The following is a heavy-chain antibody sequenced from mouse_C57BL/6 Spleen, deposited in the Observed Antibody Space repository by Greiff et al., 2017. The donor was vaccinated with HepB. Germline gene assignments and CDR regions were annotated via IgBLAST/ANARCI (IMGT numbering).Heavy chain of an antibody. J-gene: IGHJ4*01. Sequence: QVQLQQPGAELVRPGSSVKLSCKASGYTFTSYWMHWVKQSPIQGLEWIGNIDTSDSETHYNQKFKDKATLTVDTSSSTAYMQLSSLTSEDSEVYYGATPVTSVGAMDYWGQGTSVTVSS. V-gene: IGHV1-52*01. CDR2: IDTSDSET. CDR1: GYTFTSYW. CDR3: ATPVTSVGAMDY. D-gene: IGHD2-12*01.